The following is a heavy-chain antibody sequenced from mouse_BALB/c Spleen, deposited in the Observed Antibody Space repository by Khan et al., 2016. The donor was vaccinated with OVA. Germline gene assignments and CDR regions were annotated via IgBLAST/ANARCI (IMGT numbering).Heavy chain of an antibody. J-gene: IGHJ4*01. CDR1: GYTFTTFG. Sequence: QIQLVQSGPEVKRPGETVKISCKASGYTFTTFGMNWVRQAPGKGLKWMGWINTYTGEPTYADDFKGRFAFSLETSASTAYLQINNLKNEDTATYCCGRVGFNGTKDSWGQGTSVTVSS. CDR2: INTYTGEP. CDR3: GRVGFNGTKDS. V-gene: IGHV9-3-1*01.